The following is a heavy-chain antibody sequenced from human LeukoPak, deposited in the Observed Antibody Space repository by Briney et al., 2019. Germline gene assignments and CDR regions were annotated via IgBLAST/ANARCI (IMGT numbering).Heavy chain of an antibody. CDR2: ISAYNGNT. D-gene: IGHD3-9*01. CDR3: ARDYYDILTGSRRSYYYYGMDV. V-gene: IGHV1-18*01. CDR1: GYTFTSYG. J-gene: IGHJ6*02. Sequence: ASVKVSCKASGYTFTSYGIGWVRQAPGQGLEWMGWISAYNGNTNYAQKLQGRVTMTTDTSTSTAYMELRSLRSDDTAVYYCARDYYDILTGSRRSYYYYGMDVWGQGTTVTVSS.